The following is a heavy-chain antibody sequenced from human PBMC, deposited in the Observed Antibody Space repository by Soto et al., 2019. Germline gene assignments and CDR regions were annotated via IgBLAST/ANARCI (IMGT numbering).Heavy chain of an antibody. J-gene: IGHJ5*02. D-gene: IGHD2-2*02. CDR1: GYRFANYW. CDR2: IFPGDSNT. CDR3: ARVLPAPIQRDNWFDP. Sequence: GESLKISCKGSGYRFANYWIGWVRQMPGKGLEWMGIIFPGDSNTRYSPSFQGQVTISADKSINTAYLQWISLKASDTAMYYCARVLPAPIQRDNWFDPCGRGTLVTVSS. V-gene: IGHV5-51*01.